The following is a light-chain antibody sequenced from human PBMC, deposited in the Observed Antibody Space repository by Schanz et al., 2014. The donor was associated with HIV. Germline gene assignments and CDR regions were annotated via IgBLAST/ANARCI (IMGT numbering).Light chain of an antibody. V-gene: IGKV3D-15*01. J-gene: IGKJ1*01. CDR3: QQLDTYPLT. Sequence: EIVMTQSPATLSVSPGERATLSCRASQSVGSDLAWYQQKPGQAPRLLIYDASNRATGIPARFSGSGSGTDFTLTISSLQPEDFATYYCQQLDTYPLTFGLGTKVAIK. CDR1: QSVGSD. CDR2: DAS.